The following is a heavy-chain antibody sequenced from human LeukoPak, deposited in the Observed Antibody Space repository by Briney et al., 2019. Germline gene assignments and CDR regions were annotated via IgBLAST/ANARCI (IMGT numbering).Heavy chain of an antibody. Sequence: SETLSLTCAVYGGSFNGYYWSWIRQPPGKGLEWIGEINHSGSTNYNPSLKSRVTISVDTSKNQFSLKLSSVTAADTAVYYCARGPYYYDSSGYYYGFDYWGQGTLVTVSS. V-gene: IGHV4-34*01. D-gene: IGHD3-22*01. CDR3: ARGPYYYDSSGYYYGFDY. CDR2: INHSGST. J-gene: IGHJ4*02. CDR1: GGSFNGYY.